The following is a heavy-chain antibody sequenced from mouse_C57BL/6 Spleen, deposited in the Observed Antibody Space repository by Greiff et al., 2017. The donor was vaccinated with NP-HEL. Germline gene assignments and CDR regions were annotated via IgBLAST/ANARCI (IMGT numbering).Heavy chain of an antibody. Sequence: VQVVESGAELVRPGASVTLSCKASGYTFTDYEMHWVKQTPVHGLEWIGAIDPETGGTAYKQKFKGKAILTADKSSSTAYMELRSLTSEDSAVYYCTRGPYAMDYWGQGTSVTVSS. CDR3: TRGPYAMDY. CDR1: GYTFTDYE. V-gene: IGHV1-15*01. J-gene: IGHJ4*01. CDR2: IDPETGGT.